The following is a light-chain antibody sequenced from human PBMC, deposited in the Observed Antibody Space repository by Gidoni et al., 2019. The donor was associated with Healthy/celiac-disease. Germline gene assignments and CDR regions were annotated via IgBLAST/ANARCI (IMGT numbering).Light chain of an antibody. CDR2: QDS. CDR3: QAWDSSTVV. Sequence: SYELTQPPSVSVSPGQTASITFSGDKLGDKYACWYQQKPGQSPVLVIYQDSKRPSGIPERFSGSNSGNTATLTISGTQAMDEADYYGQAWDSSTVVFGGGTKLTVL. J-gene: IGLJ2*01. V-gene: IGLV3-1*01. CDR1: KLGDKY.